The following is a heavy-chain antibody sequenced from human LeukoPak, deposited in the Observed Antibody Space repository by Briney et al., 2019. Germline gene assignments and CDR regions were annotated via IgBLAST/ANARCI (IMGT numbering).Heavy chain of an antibody. D-gene: IGHD6-19*01. J-gene: IGHJ4*02. CDR3: ARHGWIAVAAYFDY. V-gene: IGHV4-39*01. CDR1: GGSISSSSYY. CDR2: IYYSGST. Sequence: SETLSLTCTVSGGSISSSSYYWGWIRQPPGKGLEWIGSIYYSGSTYYNPSLKSRVTISVDTSKNQFSLKLSSVTAADTAVYYCARHGWIAVAAYFDYWGQGTLVTVSS.